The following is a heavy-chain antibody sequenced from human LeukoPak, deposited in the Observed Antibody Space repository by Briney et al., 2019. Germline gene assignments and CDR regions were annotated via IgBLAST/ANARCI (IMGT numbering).Heavy chain of an antibody. CDR2: IYHSGST. CDR3: ARPTTTVTIYDAFDI. D-gene: IGHD4-17*01. J-gene: IGHJ3*02. CDR1: GYSISSAYS. Sequence: PETLSLTCAVPGYSISSAYSWGWTRRPPGKGREWIGTIYHSGSTYYNPSLKSRVTISVDTSKDQFSLKLSSVTAADTAVYYRARPTTTVTIYDAFDIWGQGTTVTVSS. V-gene: IGHV4-38-2*01.